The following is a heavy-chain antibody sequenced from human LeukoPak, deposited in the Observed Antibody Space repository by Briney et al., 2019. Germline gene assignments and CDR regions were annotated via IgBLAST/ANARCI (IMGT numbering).Heavy chain of an antibody. V-gene: IGHV5-51*01. Sequence: GESLKISCKTSGYSFSNYWIGWVRQMPGKGLEWMGIIYPGDSDTRYSPSFQGQVTISADKSISTAYLQWSSLKASDTAMYYCARLLGSSGWYPNWYFDLWGRGTLVTVSS. CDR2: IYPGDSDT. CDR1: GYSFSNYW. J-gene: IGHJ2*01. CDR3: ARLLGSSGWYPNWYFDL. D-gene: IGHD6-19*01.